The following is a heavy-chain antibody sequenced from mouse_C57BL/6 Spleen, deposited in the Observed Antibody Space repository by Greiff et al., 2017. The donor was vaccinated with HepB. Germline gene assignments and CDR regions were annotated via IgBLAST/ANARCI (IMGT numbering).Heavy chain of an antibody. CDR1: GYTFTDYY. CDR2: INPNNGGT. CDR3: ASCPYYDYDGGPWFAY. V-gene: IGHV1-26*01. D-gene: IGHD2-4*01. J-gene: IGHJ3*01. Sequence: EVQLQQSGPELVKPGASVKISCKASGYTFTDYYMNWVKQSHGKSLEWIGDINPNNGGTSYNQKFKGKATLTVDKSSSTAYMERRSLTSEDSAVYYCASCPYYDYDGGPWFAYWGQGTLVTVSA.